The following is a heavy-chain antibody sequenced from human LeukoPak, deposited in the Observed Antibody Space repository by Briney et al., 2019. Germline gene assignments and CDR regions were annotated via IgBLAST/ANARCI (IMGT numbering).Heavy chain of an antibody. V-gene: IGHV3-74*01. CDR2: INRDGNSP. D-gene: IGHD3-10*01. CDR1: GFTFSRYW. J-gene: IGHJ4*02. CDR3: AKGTYYYGSGGTFDF. Sequence: GGSLRLSCAASGFTFSRYWMRGVRHAPGKGVGWVSRINRDGNSPRYAVSVKGRFPISRDNSKPTLYLQMNSLRAEDTAVYYCAKGTYYYGSGGTFDFWGQGTLVTVSS.